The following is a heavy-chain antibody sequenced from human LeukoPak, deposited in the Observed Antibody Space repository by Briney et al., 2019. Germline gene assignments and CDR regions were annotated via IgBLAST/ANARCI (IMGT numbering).Heavy chain of an antibody. Sequence: ASVKVSCKASGYTFTSYGISWVRQAPGQGLEWMAWISAYNGNIKYAQKFQGRVTMTTDTSTSTAYMELRSLRSDDTAVYYCARDTMYSGSYLYFDYWGQGTLVTVSS. V-gene: IGHV1-18*01. CDR1: GYTFTSYG. D-gene: IGHD1-26*01. J-gene: IGHJ4*02. CDR3: ARDTMYSGSYLYFDY. CDR2: ISAYNGNI.